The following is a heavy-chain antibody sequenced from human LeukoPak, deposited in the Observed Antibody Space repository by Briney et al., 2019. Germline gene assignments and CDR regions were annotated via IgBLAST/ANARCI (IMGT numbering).Heavy chain of an antibody. CDR1: GYTFTSYA. D-gene: IGHD6-6*01. J-gene: IGHJ4*02. V-gene: IGHV7-4-1*02. CDR2: INTNTGNP. Sequence: ASVKVSCKASGYTFTSYAMNWVRQAPGQGLEWMGWINTNTGNPTYAQGFTGRFVFSLDTSVSTAYLQISSLKAEDTAVYYRATSLIAAPAYYFDYWGQGTLVTVSS. CDR3: ATSLIAAPAYYFDY.